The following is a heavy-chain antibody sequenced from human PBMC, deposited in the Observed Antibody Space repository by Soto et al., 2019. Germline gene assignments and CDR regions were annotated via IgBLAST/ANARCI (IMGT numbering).Heavy chain of an antibody. D-gene: IGHD6-13*01. CDR2: VYHSGST. Sequence: SETLSLTCAVSGYSISSGYYWGCIRQPPGKGLEWIGSVYHSGSTYYNPSLRSRVTISIDTSKNQFSLKLISVTAADTAVYYCARDRGSSWPKRGGWFDPWGQGTLVTVSS. J-gene: IGHJ5*02. CDR1: GYSISSGYY. CDR3: ARDRGSSWPKRGGWFDP. V-gene: IGHV4-38-2*02.